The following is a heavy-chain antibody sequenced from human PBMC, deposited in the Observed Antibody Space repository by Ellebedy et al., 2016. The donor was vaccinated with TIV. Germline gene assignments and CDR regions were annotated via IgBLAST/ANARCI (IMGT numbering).Heavy chain of an antibody. J-gene: IGHJ5*02. CDR1: GYSFTSYY. V-gene: IGHV1-46*01. CDR2: INPSGGST. CDR3: ARGGADP. Sequence: AASVKVSCKASGYSFTSYYIKWVRQAPGQGLEWMVIINPSGGSTRYAQKFQGRVTMTSDTSASTVYMELSSLRYEDTAVYYCARGGADPWGQGTLVTVSS.